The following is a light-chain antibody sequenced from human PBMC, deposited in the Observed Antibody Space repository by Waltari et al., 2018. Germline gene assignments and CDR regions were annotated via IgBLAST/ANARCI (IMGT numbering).Light chain of an antibody. CDR3: QQRTNCPLT. CDR2: VTS. J-gene: IGKJ4*01. Sequence: DIVLTQSPATLSLSPGETATPSCRASQSVNNYLAWYQQKPGQAPRLLIYVTSNRATGIPARFSGSGSGTDFTLTSSSLEPEDFAVYYCQQRTNCPLTFGGGTKVEIK. CDR1: QSVNNY. V-gene: IGKV3-11*01.